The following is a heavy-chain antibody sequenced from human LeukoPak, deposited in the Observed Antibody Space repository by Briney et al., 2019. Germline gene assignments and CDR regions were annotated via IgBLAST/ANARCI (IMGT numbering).Heavy chain of an antibody. D-gene: IGHD1-1*01. Sequence: PSETLSLTCTVSGGSISSGGYYWSWIRQHPGKGLEWIGYIYYSGSTYYNPSLKSRVTISVDTSKNQFSLKLSSVTAADTAVYYCARVPRLTYYFDYWGRGTLVTVSS. CDR1: GGSISSGGYY. J-gene: IGHJ4*02. V-gene: IGHV4-31*03. CDR3: ARVPRLTYYFDY. CDR2: IYYSGST.